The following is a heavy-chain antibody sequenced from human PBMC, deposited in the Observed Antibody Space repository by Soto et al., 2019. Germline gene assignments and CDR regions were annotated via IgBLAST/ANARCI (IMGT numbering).Heavy chain of an antibody. CDR2: IKQDGSEK. CDR1: GFTFSSYW. Sequence: GGSLRLSCAASGFTFSSYWMSWVRQAPGKGLEWVANIKQDGSEKYYVDSVKGRFTISRDNAKNSLYLQMNSLRAEDTAVYYCARDAGDYDSSGYYYSYWGQGTLVTVSS. V-gene: IGHV3-7*03. J-gene: IGHJ4*02. D-gene: IGHD3-22*01. CDR3: ARDAGDYDSSGYYYSY.